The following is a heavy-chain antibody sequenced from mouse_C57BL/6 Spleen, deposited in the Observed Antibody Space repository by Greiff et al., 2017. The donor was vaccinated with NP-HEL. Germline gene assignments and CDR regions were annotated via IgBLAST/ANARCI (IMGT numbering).Heavy chain of an antibody. Sequence: DVKLQESGAELVKPGASVKLSCTASGFNIKDYYMHWVKQRTEQGLEWIGRIDPEDGETKYAPKFQGKATITADTSSNTAYLQLSSLTSEDTAVYYCARDYGSSNYFDYWGQGTTLTVSS. D-gene: IGHD1-1*01. CDR3: ARDYGSSNYFDY. V-gene: IGHV14-2*01. CDR1: GFNIKDYY. J-gene: IGHJ2*01. CDR2: IDPEDGET.